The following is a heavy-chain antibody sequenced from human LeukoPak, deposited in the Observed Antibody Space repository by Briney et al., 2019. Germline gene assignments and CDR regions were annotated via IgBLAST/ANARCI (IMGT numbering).Heavy chain of an antibody. CDR3: AITVSVILPGYHTCFAP. Sequence: GASVKVSCKASGYTFTSYDINWVRQATGQGLEWMGWMNPNSGNTGYAQKFQGRVTMTRNTSISTAYMELSSLRSEDTAVYYCAITVSVILPGYHTCFAPWGKGPLVTVSS. V-gene: IGHV1-8*01. J-gene: IGHJ5*02. CDR2: MNPNSGNT. CDR1: GYTFTSYD. D-gene: IGHD3-9*01.